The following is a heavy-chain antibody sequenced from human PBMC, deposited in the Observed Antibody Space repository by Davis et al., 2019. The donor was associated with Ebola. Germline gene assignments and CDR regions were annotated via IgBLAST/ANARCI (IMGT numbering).Heavy chain of an antibody. CDR2: ISDSGGST. CDR1: ECTFGNYS. J-gene: IGHJ5*02. CDR3: AKGGGTSSSDCRRT. D-gene: IGHD2-21*01. Sequence: GESLKISCGASECTFGNYSMSRFRQGPGKGLECGSGISDSGGSTHYADSVKGRFTISRDNSKNTLYLQMNSLRAKETDVHYCAKGGGTSSSDCRRTWGQGTVVTVSS. V-gene: IGHV3-23*01.